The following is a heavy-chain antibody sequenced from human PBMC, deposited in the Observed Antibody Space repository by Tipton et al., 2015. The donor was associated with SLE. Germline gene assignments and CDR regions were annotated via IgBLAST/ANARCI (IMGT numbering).Heavy chain of an antibody. V-gene: IGHV4-39*07. D-gene: IGHD5-24*01. J-gene: IGHJ4*02. CDR2: IYYSGST. Sequence: TLSLTCTVSGGSISSSSYYWGWIRQPPGKGLEWIGSIYYSGSTYYNPSLESRITISLDTSKNQFSVKLSSVTAADTAVYYCARHPRPMAAFDHWGQGRLVTVSS. CDR1: GGSISSSSYY. CDR3: ARHPRPMAAFDH.